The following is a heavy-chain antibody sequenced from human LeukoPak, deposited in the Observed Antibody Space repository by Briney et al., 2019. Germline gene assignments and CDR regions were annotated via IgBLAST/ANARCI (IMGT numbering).Heavy chain of an antibody. Sequence: PSETLSLTCAVYGGSFSGYYWSWISQPPGKGLEWIGEINHSGSTNYNPSLKSRVTISVDTSKNQFSLKLSSVTAADTAVYYCASPITAGAFDIWGQGTMVTVSS. V-gene: IGHV4-34*01. CDR3: ASPITAGAFDI. CDR1: GGSFSGYY. CDR2: INHSGST. J-gene: IGHJ3*02. D-gene: IGHD3-3*01.